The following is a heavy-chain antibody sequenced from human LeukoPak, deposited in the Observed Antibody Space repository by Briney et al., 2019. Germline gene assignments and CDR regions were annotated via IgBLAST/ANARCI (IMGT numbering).Heavy chain of an antibody. Sequence: EASVKVSCKASGYTFTSYGISWVRQAPGQGLEWMGWINPNSGGTNYAQKFQGRVTMTRDTSISTAYMELSRLRSDDTAVYYCARAAGGVLDYWGQGTLVTVSS. CDR3: ARAAGGVLDY. V-gene: IGHV1-2*02. J-gene: IGHJ4*02. D-gene: IGHD3-10*01. CDR2: INPNSGGT. CDR1: GYTFTSYG.